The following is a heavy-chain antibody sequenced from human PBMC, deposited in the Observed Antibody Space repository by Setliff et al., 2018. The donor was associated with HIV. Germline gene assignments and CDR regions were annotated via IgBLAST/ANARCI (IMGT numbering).Heavy chain of an antibody. CDR1: GGSISNYS. CDR3: ARVALSVTRTSRRAFDI. V-gene: IGHV4-59*01. D-gene: IGHD2-8*01. CDR2: VHYSGSA. J-gene: IGHJ3*02. Sequence: SETLSLTCTVSGGSISNYSWSWIRQPPGKGLQYLGFVHYSGSANYNPSLKSRVTISIDTSENRFSLKLNSVTAADTAVYYCARVALSVTRTSRRAFDIWGPGTMVTVSS.